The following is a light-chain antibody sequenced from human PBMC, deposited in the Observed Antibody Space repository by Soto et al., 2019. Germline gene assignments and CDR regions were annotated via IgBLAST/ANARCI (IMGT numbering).Light chain of an antibody. CDR3: QQRSNWPMYT. CDR1: QSVSSY. J-gene: IGKJ2*01. V-gene: IGKV3-11*01. Sequence: EIVLTQSPATLSLSPGERATLSCRASQSVSSYLAWYQQKPGQAPRLLIYDASNRATGIPARFSGSGSGTDFTLTISSLEPEDFAVYYCQQRSNWPMYTFDQGTKVDIK. CDR2: DAS.